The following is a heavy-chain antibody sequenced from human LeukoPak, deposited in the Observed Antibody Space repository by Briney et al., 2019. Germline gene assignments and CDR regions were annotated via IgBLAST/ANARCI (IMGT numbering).Heavy chain of an antibody. CDR3: ARAGYSSGMGY. Sequence: PSETLSLTCTVSGGSISSYYWSWIRQPPGKGLEWIGYIYYSGSTNYNPSLKSRVTISVDTSKNQFSLKLSSVTAADTAVYYCARAGYSSGMGYWGQGTLVTVSS. CDR2: IYYSGST. CDR1: GGSISSYY. J-gene: IGHJ4*02. D-gene: IGHD6-19*01. V-gene: IGHV4-59*01.